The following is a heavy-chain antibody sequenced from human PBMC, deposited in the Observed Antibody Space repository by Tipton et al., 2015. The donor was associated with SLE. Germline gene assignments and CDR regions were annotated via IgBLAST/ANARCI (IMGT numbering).Heavy chain of an antibody. CDR3: ASGIAAAGRRAFDI. CDR2: INHSGST. D-gene: IGHD6-13*01. V-gene: IGHV4-34*01. J-gene: IGHJ3*02. CDR1: GFTVSSNY. Sequence: LRLSCAASGFTVSSNYMSWVRQAPGKGLEWIGEINHSGSTHYNPSLKSRVTISLDTSKNQFSLKLSSVTAADTAVYYCASGIAAAGRRAFDIWGQGTMVTVSS.